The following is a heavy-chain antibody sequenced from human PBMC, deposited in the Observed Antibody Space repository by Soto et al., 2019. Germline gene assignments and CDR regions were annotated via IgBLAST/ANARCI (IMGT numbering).Heavy chain of an antibody. CDR2: IIPIFVTA. Sequence: QVQLEQSGAEVKKPGSSVKVSCKASGGTFSSYGINWVRQAPGQGLEWMGGIIPIFVTAKYARKLQGRVTMTADESTGTAYMELSSLRSEDTAVYYWARPRKYVHDSSAYYYSFDYWGQGTQIPVSS. J-gene: IGHJ4*02. D-gene: IGHD3-22*01. CDR1: GGTFSSYG. CDR3: ARPRKYVHDSSAYYYSFDY. V-gene: IGHV1-69*01.